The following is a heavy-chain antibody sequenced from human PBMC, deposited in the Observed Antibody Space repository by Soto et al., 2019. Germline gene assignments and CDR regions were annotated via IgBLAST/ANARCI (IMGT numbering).Heavy chain of an antibody. CDR1: GDSITSGTYY. Sequence: SETLSLTCTVSGDSITSGTYYWSWIRQPPGKGLEWIGEINHSGSTNYNPSLKSRVTISVDTSKNQFSLKLSSVTAADTAVYYCARSPRGSGSYYTGIGGAFDIWGQGTMVTVSS. V-gene: IGHV4-39*07. CDR2: INHSGST. CDR3: ARSPRGSGSYYTGIGGAFDI. J-gene: IGHJ3*02. D-gene: IGHD3-10*01.